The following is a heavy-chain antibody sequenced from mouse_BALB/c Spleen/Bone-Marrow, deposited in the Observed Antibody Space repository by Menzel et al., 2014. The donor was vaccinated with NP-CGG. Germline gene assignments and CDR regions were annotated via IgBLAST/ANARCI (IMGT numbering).Heavy chain of an antibody. CDR3: ARDGDYDEGYAMDY. D-gene: IGHD2-4*01. Sequence: QVQLQQSGAELVRPGTSVKVSCKASGYAFTNYLIEWVKQRPGRGLEWIGVINPGSGGTNYNEKFKGKATLTADKSSSTAYMQLSSLTSDDSAVYFCARDGDYDEGYAMDYWGQGTSVTVSS. CDR2: INPGSGGT. CDR1: GYAFTNYL. V-gene: IGHV1-54*01. J-gene: IGHJ4*01.